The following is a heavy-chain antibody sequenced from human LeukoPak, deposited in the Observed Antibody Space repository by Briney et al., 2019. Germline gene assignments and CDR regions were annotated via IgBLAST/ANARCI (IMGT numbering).Heavy chain of an antibody. Sequence: PSVKVSCKASGFTFTSSAMQWVRQARGQRLEWIGWIVVGSGNTNYAQKFQERVTITRDMSTSTAYMELSSLRSEDTAVYYCARNYGGNIGYFDYWGQGTLVTVSS. V-gene: IGHV1-58*02. CDR3: ARNYGGNIGYFDY. CDR2: IVVGSGNT. CDR1: GFTFTSSA. D-gene: IGHD4-23*01. J-gene: IGHJ4*02.